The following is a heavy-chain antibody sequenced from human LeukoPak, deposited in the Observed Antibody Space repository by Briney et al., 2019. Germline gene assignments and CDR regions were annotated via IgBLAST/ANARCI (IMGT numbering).Heavy chain of an antibody. CDR2: ISYDGSNK. V-gene: IGHV3-30*03. CDR3: ARSVGYGDYDYFDY. Sequence: GRSLRLSCAASGFTFSSYGMHWVHQAPGKGLEWVAVISYDGSNKYYADSVKGRFTISRDNSKNTLYLQMNSLRAEDTAVYYCARSVGYGDYDYFDYWGQGTLVTVSS. J-gene: IGHJ4*02. D-gene: IGHD4-17*01. CDR1: GFTFSSYG.